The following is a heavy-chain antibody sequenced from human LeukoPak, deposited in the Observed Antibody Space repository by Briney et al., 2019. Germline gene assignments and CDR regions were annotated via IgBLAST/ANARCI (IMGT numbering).Heavy chain of an antibody. V-gene: IGHV1-8*03. D-gene: IGHD5-12*01. CDR3: ARAGAYSGYDRPINWFDP. J-gene: IGHJ5*02. Sequence: ASVKVSCKASGYTFTSYDINWVRQATGQGLEWMGWMNPNSGNTGYAQKFQARVTITRNTSISTAYMELSSLRSEDTAVYYCARAGAYSGYDRPINWFDPWGQGTLVTVSS. CDR2: MNPNSGNT. CDR1: GYTFTSYD.